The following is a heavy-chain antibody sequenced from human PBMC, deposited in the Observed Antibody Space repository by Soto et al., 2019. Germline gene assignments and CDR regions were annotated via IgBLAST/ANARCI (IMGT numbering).Heavy chain of an antibody. D-gene: IGHD2-15*01. CDR1: GFTFSNYY. V-gene: IGHV3-7*05. Sequence: EAQLVESGGALVQPGGSLRLSCAASGFTFSNYYMTWVRQAPGKGLQWVASINQDRSEKYSVDSVKGRFTISRDNGKNSVYLQMNSLRVEDTAVYYCARYVGEIWGHGTKVTVSS. J-gene: IGHJ3*02. CDR3: ARYVGEI. CDR2: INQDRSEK.